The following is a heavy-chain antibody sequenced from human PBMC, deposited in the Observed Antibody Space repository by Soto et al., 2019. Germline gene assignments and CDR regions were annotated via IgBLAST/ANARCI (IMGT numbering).Heavy chain of an antibody. CDR3: ARDGGPSSGYYLYWFDP. CDR1: GGTFSSYA. Sequence: QVQLVQSGAEVKKPGSSVKVSCKASGGTFSSYAITWVRQAPGQGLEWMGGIIPIFGTAIYAKKVQGRVAITADDSTSTASRALRSRSYEDTAVYYCARDGGPSSGYYLYWFDPWGQGTLVTVSS. D-gene: IGHD3-22*01. J-gene: IGHJ5*02. CDR2: IIPIFGTA. V-gene: IGHV1-69*12.